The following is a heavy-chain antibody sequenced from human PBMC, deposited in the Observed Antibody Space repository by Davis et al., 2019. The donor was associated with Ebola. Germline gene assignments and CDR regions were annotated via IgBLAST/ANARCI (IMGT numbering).Heavy chain of an antibody. CDR2: ISAYNGYT. V-gene: IGHV1-18*01. D-gene: IGHD3-10*01. Sequence: AASVKVSCKSSGYTFTTYGISWVRQAPGQGLEWMGRISAYNGYTNYAQKLQGRVTMTTDTSTSTAYMELRSLRSDDTAVYYCARDRGDTMVQGVNYYGMDVWGQGTTVTVSS. CDR3: ARDRGDTMVQGVNYYGMDV. J-gene: IGHJ6*02. CDR1: GYTFTTYG.